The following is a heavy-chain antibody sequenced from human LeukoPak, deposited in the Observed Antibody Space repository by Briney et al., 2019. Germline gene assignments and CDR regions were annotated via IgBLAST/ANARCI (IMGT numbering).Heavy chain of an antibody. CDR3: ARGFHCSYGSCYDTTFDQ. Sequence: KPGGSLRLSCAASRFTFSSYSINWVRQAPGKGLEWVSSISSGSSHIFYEDSVKGRFTISRDNAKNTLYLQMNNLRVEDTAVYYCARGFHCSYGSCYDTTFDQWGQGTQVTVSS. CDR1: RFTFSSYS. D-gene: IGHD2-15*01. V-gene: IGHV3-21*01. J-gene: IGHJ4*02. CDR2: ISSGSSHI.